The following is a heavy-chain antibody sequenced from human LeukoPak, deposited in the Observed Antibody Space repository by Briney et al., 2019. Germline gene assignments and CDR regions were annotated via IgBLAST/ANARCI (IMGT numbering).Heavy chain of an antibody. J-gene: IGHJ5*02. CDR1: GYTFTNYG. Sequence: GASVKVSCKASGYTFTNYGVTWVRQAPGQGLEWMGWISTYNGNTNYAQKLQGRVTMTTDTSTSTAYMELRSLRSDDTAVYYCARDPVEYSSSSGWFDPWGQGTLVTVSS. CDR2: ISTYNGNT. D-gene: IGHD6-6*01. CDR3: ARDPVEYSSSSGWFDP. V-gene: IGHV1-18*01.